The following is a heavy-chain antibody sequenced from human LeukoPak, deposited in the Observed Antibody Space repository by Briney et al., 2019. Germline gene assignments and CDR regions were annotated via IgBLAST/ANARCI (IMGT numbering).Heavy chain of an antibody. CDR1: GFAFSSYG. CDR2: IHYDSTTE. V-gene: IGHV3-30*02. J-gene: IGHJ4*02. CDR3: ARFPLRRDFDY. D-gene: IGHD4-17*01. Sequence: GGSLRLSCAASGFAFSSYGMHWVRQAPGKGLEWVAYIHYDSTTEDYADSVKGRFTISRDNAKNSLYLQMNSLRAEDTAVYYCARFPLRRDFDYWGQGTLVTVSS.